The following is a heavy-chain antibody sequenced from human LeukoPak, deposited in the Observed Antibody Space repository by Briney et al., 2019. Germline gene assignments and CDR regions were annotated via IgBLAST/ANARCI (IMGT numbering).Heavy chain of an antibody. CDR1: GYSFTNYW. D-gene: IGHD3-16*01. Sequence: GESLKISCKGSGYSFTNYWIAWVRQMPGQGLEWMAIIYPGDSDARYSPSFQGQVTISADKSITTAYLQWSSLKASDTATYYCATSTGGAYFHYWGQGTLVTVSS. J-gene: IGHJ4*02. CDR2: IYPGDSDA. V-gene: IGHV5-51*01. CDR3: ATSTGGAYFHY.